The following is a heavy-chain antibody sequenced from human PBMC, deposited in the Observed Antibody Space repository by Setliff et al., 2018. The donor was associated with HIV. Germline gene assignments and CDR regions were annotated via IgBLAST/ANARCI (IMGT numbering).Heavy chain of an antibody. CDR3: ARDRWNHGIIIAVADWFDP. CDR1: GGSISSSSYY. J-gene: IGHJ5*02. CDR2: IYYSGST. Sequence: PSETLSLTCTVSGGSISSSSYYWGWIRQPPGKGLEWIWSIYYSGSTYYNPSLKSRVTISVDTSKNQYPLKLSSVTSADTAVYYCARDRWNHGIIIAVADWFDPWGQGTLVTVSS. D-gene: IGHD6-19*01. V-gene: IGHV4-39*06.